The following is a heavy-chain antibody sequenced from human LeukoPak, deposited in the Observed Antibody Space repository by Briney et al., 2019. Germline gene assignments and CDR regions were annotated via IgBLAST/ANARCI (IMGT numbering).Heavy chain of an antibody. Sequence: GGSLRLSCEASGFTLSRFGMHWVRQAPGKGLEWVAVIWYDGSNQDYADSVKGRFTISRDNSKNTLYLQVSSLGAEDTAVYYCARDRWYDGSGYIAAFDYWGQGTLVTVS. CDR1: GFTLSRFG. CDR3: ARDRWYDGSGYIAAFDY. CDR2: IWYDGSNQ. J-gene: IGHJ4*02. V-gene: IGHV3-33*01. D-gene: IGHD3-22*01.